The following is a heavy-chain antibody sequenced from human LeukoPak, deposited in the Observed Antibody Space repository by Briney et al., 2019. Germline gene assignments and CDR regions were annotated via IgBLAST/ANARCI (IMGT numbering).Heavy chain of an antibody. D-gene: IGHD2-2*01. Sequence: GGSLRLSCAASGFTFDDYGMSWVRQAPGKGLEWVSGINWNGGSTGYADSVKGRFTISRDNAKNSLYLQMNSLRAEDTALYYCARDIEDIVVAPAAYYYYYYMDVWGKGTTVTVSS. V-gene: IGHV3-20*04. CDR3: ARDIEDIVVAPAAYYYYYYMDV. CDR1: GFTFDDYG. J-gene: IGHJ6*03. CDR2: INWNGGST.